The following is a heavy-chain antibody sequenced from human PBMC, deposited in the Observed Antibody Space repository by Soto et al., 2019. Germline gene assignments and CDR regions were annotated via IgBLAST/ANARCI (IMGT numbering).Heavy chain of an antibody. V-gene: IGHV4-39*07. CDR1: GGSISSGSYY. CDR3: AKDSGYNYVYFRWFDP. J-gene: IGHJ5*02. Sequence: SETMSLTCTVSGGSISSGSYYWGWIRPPPGNGLEWIGSIYYSGSTYYNPALKSRVTISVDTSKSQFSLKLSSVTAADTAVYYCAKDSGYNYVYFRWFDPWGQGTLVTVS. CDR2: IYYSGST. D-gene: IGHD5-18*01.